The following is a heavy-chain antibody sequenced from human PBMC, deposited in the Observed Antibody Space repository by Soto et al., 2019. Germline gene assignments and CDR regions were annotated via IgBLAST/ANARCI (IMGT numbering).Heavy chain of an antibody. Sequence: EVQLVESGGGQVQPGGSLRLSCAASGFSFSTYSMNWVRQAPGKGLEWVSSIHSSSRYIYYADSVKGRFTISRDNAKNSLFLQMSSLRAEDTAVYYCARGSQNFWMREDAFVIWGQGTMVSVSS. J-gene: IGHJ3*02. V-gene: IGHV3-21*01. CDR3: ARGSQNFWMREDAFVI. CDR2: IHSSSRYI. D-gene: IGHD3-3*01. CDR1: GFSFSTYS.